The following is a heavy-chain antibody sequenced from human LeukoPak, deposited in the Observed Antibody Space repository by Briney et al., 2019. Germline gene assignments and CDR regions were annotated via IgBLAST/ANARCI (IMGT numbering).Heavy chain of an antibody. CDR1: GFTVSSNY. Sequence: GGSLRLSCAASGFTVSSNYMSWVRQAPGKGLEWVSVIYSGGSTYYADSVKGRFTISRDNSKNTLYLQMNSLRAEDTAVYYCARGVGHYDFWSGPLDYWGQGTLVTVSS. CDR3: ARGVGHYDFWSGPLDY. CDR2: IYSGGST. J-gene: IGHJ4*02. V-gene: IGHV3-66*01. D-gene: IGHD3-3*01.